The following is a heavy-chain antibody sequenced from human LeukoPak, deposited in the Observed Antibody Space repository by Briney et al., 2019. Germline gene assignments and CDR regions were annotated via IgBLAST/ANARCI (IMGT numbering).Heavy chain of an antibody. Sequence: AGGSLRLSCVASGLPIGDFAMHRVRQAPGQGLEWVSLISVVVVSTFFADSVKGRFSISRDNSKNSLFLEMSSLRTEDTAMYYCARESGKFDYWGQGTLVAVSS. J-gene: IGHJ4*02. CDR2: ISVVVVST. V-gene: IGHV3-43*02. CDR3: ARESGKFDY. CDR1: GLPIGDFA.